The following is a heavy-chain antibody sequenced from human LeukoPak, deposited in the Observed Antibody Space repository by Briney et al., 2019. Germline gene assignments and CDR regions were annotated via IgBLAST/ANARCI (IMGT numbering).Heavy chain of an antibody. Sequence: GASVKVSCKASGYTFTSYYMHWVRQAPGQGLEWMGIINPSGGSTSYAQKFQGRVTMTRDTSTSTVYMELSSLRSDDTAVYYCASGLWFGELLTYWGQGTLVTVSS. CDR1: GYTFTSYY. D-gene: IGHD3-10*01. CDR2: INPSGGST. V-gene: IGHV1-46*01. CDR3: ASGLWFGELLTY. J-gene: IGHJ4*02.